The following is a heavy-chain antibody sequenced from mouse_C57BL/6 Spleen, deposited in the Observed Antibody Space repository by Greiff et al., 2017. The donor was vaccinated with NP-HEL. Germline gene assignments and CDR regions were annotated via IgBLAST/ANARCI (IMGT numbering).Heavy chain of an antibody. CDR1: GFTFSSYA. D-gene: IGHD1-1*01. J-gene: IGHJ1*03. Sequence: EVKLVESGGGLVKPGGSLKLSCAASGFTFSSYAMSWVRQTPEKRLEWVATISDGGSYTYSPDNVKGRFTISRDNAKNNLYLQMSHLKSEDTAMYYCARDTTVVPTGYFDVWGTGTTVTVSS. CDR3: ARDTTVVPTGYFDV. CDR2: ISDGGSYT. V-gene: IGHV5-4*03.